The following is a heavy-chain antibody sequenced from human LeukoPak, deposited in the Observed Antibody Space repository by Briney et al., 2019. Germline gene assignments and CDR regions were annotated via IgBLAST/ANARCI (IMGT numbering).Heavy chain of an antibody. D-gene: IGHD3-22*01. CDR1: GYTFTSYY. CDR3: ARGGTYYYDSSGYYGPY. CDR2: INPSGGST. V-gene: IGHV1-46*01. Sequence: ASVKVSCKASGYTFTSYYMHWVRQAPGQGLEWMGIINPSGGSTSYAQKFQGRVTMTRNTSISTAYMELSSLRSEDTAVYYCARGGTYYYDSSGYYGPYWGQGTLVTVSS. J-gene: IGHJ4*02.